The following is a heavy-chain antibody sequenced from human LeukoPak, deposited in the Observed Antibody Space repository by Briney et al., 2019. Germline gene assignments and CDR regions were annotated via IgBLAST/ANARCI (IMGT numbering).Heavy chain of an antibody. V-gene: IGHV4-59*08. J-gene: IGHJ1*01. Sequence: PSETLSLTCIVSGDSITSYYWTWIRQPPGKGLEWIGFVSYSGNTNYNPSLKSRVTISLDTSRNQFSLKLSSVTAADTAVYYCARPMVRGAPAEYFQHWGQGTLVTVSS. CDR2: VSYSGNT. D-gene: IGHD3-10*01. CDR1: GDSITSYY. CDR3: ARPMVRGAPAEYFQH.